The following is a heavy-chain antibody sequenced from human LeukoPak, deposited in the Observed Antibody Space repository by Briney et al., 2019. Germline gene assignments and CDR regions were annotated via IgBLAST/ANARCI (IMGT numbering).Heavy chain of an antibody. CDR2: IFYSGTT. Sequence: SETLSLTCTVSGGSISTSSYYWGWIRQPPGKGLEWIGSIFYSGTTYYNPSLKSRVTISVDTSKNHFSLNLTSVTAADTAVYYCARQPSLSYCSSATCWFDTWGPGTLVTVSS. CDR1: GGSISTSSYY. D-gene: IGHD2-2*01. CDR3: ARQPSLSYCSSATCWFDT. J-gene: IGHJ5*02. V-gene: IGHV4-39*01.